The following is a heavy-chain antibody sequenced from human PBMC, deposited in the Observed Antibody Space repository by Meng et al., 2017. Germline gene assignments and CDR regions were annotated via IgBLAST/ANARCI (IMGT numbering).Heavy chain of an antibody. CDR2: KPINGNT. Sequence: KPINGNTRYAQKYPSRLTMTRKTSIRTAYIEQSSLKSEDTAIYYCARGGDYNSWDYWGQGTLVTVSS. V-gene: IGHV1-8*01. D-gene: IGHD4-17*01. J-gene: IGHJ4*02. CDR3: ARGGDYNSWDY.